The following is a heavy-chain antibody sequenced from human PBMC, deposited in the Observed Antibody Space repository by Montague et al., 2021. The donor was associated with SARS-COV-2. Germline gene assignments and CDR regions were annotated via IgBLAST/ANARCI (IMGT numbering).Heavy chain of an antibody. J-gene: IGHJ4*02. CDR1: GGSISSGHFY. CDR3: ASVYAVTYYFDY. CDR2: IYHGGNT. Sequence: TLSLTCTVSGGSISSGHFYWSWIRQPPGKGLEWIGLIYHGGNTNYXXXLKSRVTISVDTSKNQFSLKLSSVTAADTAVYYCASVYAVTYYFDYWGRGTLVTVSS. V-gene: IGHV4-61*02. D-gene: IGHD3-16*01.